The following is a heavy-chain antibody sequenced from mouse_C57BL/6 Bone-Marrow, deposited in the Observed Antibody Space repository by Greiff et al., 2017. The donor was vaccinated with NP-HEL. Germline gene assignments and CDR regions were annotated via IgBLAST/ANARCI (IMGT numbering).Heavy chain of an antibody. V-gene: IGHV1-19*01. J-gene: IGHJ1*03. CDR3: ARWEIYGSSYWYFDV. D-gene: IGHD1-1*01. CDR2: INPYNGGT. Sequence: EVKLVESGPVLVKPGASVKMSCKASGYTFTDYYMNWVKQSHGKSLEWIGVINPYNGGTSYNQKFKGKATLTVDKSSSTAYMELNSLTSEDSAVYYCARWEIYGSSYWYFDVWGTGTTVTVSS. CDR1: GYTFTDYY.